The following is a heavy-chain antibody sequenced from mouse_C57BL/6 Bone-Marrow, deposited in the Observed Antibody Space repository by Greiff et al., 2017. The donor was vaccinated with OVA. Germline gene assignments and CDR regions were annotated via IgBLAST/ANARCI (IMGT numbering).Heavy chain of an antibody. CDR2: INPNYGTT. CDR1: GYSFTDYY. Sequence: EVQLLQSGPELVQPGASVKISCKASGYSFTDYYMKWVKQSNGKSLEWIGVINPNYGTTNYNQKFKGKATFTVDKSSSTAYMQLNSLTSEDSAVYYCARRSTGYFDVWGTGTTVTVSS. V-gene: IGHV1-39*01. CDR3: ARRSTGYFDV. J-gene: IGHJ1*03.